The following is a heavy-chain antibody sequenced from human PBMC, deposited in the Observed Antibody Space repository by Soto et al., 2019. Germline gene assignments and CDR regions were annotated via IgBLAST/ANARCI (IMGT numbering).Heavy chain of an antibody. CDR3: ARGCSSTSCYNYYYYYMDV. D-gene: IGHD2-2*02. CDR2: MNPNSGNT. J-gene: IGHJ6*03. Sequence: ASVKVSCKASGYTFTSYDINWVRQATGQGLEWMGWMNPNSGNTGYAQKFQGRVTMTRNTSISTAYMELSSLRSEDTAVYYCARGCSSTSCYNYYYYYMDVWGKGTTVTVSS. V-gene: IGHV1-8*01. CDR1: GYTFTSYD.